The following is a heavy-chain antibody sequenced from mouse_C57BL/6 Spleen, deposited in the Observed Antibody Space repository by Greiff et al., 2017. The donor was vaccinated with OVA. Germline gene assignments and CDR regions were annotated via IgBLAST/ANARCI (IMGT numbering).Heavy chain of an antibody. CDR2: ISYSGST. D-gene: IGHD4-1*01. J-gene: IGHJ4*01. CDR1: GYSITSGYD. V-gene: IGHV3-1*01. Sequence: EVMLVESGPGMVKPSQSLSLTCTVTGYSITSGYDWHWIRHFPGNKLEWMGYISYSGSTNYNPSLKNRISITHDTSKNQFFLKLNSGTTEDTATYYCARGGTAAMDDWGQGTSVTVSA. CDR3: ARGGTAAMDD.